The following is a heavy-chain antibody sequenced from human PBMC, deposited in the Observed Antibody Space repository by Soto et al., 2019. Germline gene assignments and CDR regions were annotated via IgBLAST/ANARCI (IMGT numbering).Heavy chain of an antibody. Sequence: HPGGSLRLSCVGSGFIFSNNGMHWFRQTPGKGLEWVAFMSYDGSDTFYADSVKGRFTISRDNSKNTLFLHMSNLRAEDTAMYYCTIVRVADSALDHWGQGTLVTVSS. CDR3: TIVRVADSALDH. CDR1: GFIFSNNG. V-gene: IGHV3-30*02. J-gene: IGHJ4*02. D-gene: IGHD3-10*02. CDR2: MSYDGSDT.